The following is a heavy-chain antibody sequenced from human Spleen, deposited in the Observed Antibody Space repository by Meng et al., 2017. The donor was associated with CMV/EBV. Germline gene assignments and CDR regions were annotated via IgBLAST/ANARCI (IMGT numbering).Heavy chain of an antibody. J-gene: IGHJ3*01. CDR2: IYYSRTT. D-gene: IGHD3-10*01. Sequence: AISSGGFYWSWIRQHPGGGLEWIGYIYYSRTTQYNPSLKSRVTISGDTSKNQFFLNLSSVTAADTAVYYCATEITMLRGGSDAFDVWGPGTMVTVSS. V-gene: IGHV4-31*02. CDR3: ATEITMLRGGSDAFDV. CDR1: AISSGGFY.